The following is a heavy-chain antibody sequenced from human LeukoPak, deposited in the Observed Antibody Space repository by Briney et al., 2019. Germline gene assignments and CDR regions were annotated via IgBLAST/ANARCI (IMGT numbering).Heavy chain of an antibody. Sequence: PGGSLRLSCAASGFTFSSYEMNWVRQAPGKGLEWVSYISSSGSTIYYADSVKGRFTISRDNAKNSLYLQMNSLRAEDTAVYYCARDRARGVIDYQFDYWGQGTLVTVSS. CDR1: GFTFSSYE. D-gene: IGHD3-10*01. J-gene: IGHJ4*02. CDR2: ISSSGSTI. CDR3: ARDRARGVIDYQFDY. V-gene: IGHV3-48*03.